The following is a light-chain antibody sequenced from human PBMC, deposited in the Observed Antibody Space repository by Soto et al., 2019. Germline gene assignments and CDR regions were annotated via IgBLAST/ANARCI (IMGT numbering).Light chain of an antibody. V-gene: IGKV1-27*01. J-gene: IGKJ1*01. CDR3: QKYNGAPTWT. Sequence: IQLTQSPSSLSASVGDRVTITCRASQGISHYLAWYQQKPGKVPKLLIYATSTLQSGVPSRFSGSGSGTDFTLTISSLQPEDVATYYCQKYNGAPTWTFGQGTKVDI. CDR2: ATS. CDR1: QGISHY.